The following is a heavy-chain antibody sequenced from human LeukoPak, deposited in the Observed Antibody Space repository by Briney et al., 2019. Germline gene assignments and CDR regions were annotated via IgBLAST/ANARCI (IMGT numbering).Heavy chain of an antibody. CDR2: IYYSGST. V-gene: IGHV4-31*03. Sequence: SQTLSLTCTVSGGSISSGGYYWSWIRQHPGKGLEWIGYIYYSGSTYYNPSLKGRVTISVDTSKNQFSLKLSSVTAADTAVYYCARSGYYDILTGYYYFDYWGQGTLVTVSS. D-gene: IGHD3-9*01. CDR3: ARSGYYDILTGYYYFDY. J-gene: IGHJ4*02. CDR1: GGSISSGGYY.